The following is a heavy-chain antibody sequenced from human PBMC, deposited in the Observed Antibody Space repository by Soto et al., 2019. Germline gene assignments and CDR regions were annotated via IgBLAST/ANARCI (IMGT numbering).Heavy chain of an antibody. D-gene: IGHD5-18*01. CDR3: ARGIRNYYGVEV. CDR2: INSYGSTT. Sequence: EVQLVESGGGLVQPGGSLRLSCAASGFTFTNYWMHWVRQAPGQGLVWVSRINSYGSTTNYADSVKGRFTISRDNAENTVYLQMNSLRDEETAVYYCARGIRNYYGVEVWGQGTTVTVSS. J-gene: IGHJ6*02. V-gene: IGHV3-74*01. CDR1: GFTFTNYW.